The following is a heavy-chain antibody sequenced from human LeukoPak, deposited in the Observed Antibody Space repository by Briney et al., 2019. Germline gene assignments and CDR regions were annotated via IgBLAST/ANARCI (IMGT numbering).Heavy chain of an antibody. CDR1: GFTFSSYW. J-gene: IGHJ4*02. D-gene: IGHD1-26*01. V-gene: IGHV3-74*01. CDR2: INTDGSST. CDR3: AYSGSYHYFDY. Sequence: GGSLRLSCAASGFTFSSYWMHWVRQAPGKGLVWVSRINTDGSSTSYADSVKGRFTISRDNAKNTLYLQMNSLRAEDTAVYYCAYSGSYHYFDYWGQGTLVTVSS.